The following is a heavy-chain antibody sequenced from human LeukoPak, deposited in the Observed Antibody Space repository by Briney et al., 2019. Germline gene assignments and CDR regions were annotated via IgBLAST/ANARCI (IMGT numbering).Heavy chain of an antibody. CDR1: GFTFSSYW. Sequence: GGSLRLSYAASGFTFSSYWMSWVRQAPGKGLEWVANIKQDGSEKYYVDSVKGRFTISRDNAKNSLYLQMNSLRAEDTAVYYCAKYSLFETLDWFDPWGQGTLVTVSS. CDR2: IKQDGSEK. J-gene: IGHJ5*02. D-gene: IGHD2-15*01. V-gene: IGHV3-7*03. CDR3: AKYSLFETLDWFDP.